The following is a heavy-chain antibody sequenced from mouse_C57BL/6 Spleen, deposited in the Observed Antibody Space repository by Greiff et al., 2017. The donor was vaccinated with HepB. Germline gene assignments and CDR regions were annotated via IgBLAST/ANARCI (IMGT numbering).Heavy chain of an antibody. CDR3: TAPTTVVARGYLDV. Sequence: EVHLVESGGGLVKPGGSLKLSCAASGFTFSDYGMHWVRQAPEKGLEWVAYISSGSSTIYYADTVKGRFTISRDNAKNTLFLQMTSLRSEDTAMYYCTAPTTVVARGYLDVWATGTTVTVSS. V-gene: IGHV5-17*01. CDR1: GFTFSDYG. D-gene: IGHD1-1*01. J-gene: IGHJ1*03. CDR2: ISSGSSTI.